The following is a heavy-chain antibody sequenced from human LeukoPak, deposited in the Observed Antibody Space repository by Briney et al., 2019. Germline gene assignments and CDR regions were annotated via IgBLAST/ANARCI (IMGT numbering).Heavy chain of an antibody. CDR2: ISAYNGNT. CDR1: GGTFSSYA. CDR3: ARDAKYYDFWSGYCWFDP. Sequence: ASVKVSCKASGGTFSSYAISWVRQAPGQGLEWMGWISAYNGNTNYAQKLQGRVTMTTDTSTSTAYMELRSLRSDDTAVYYCARDAKYYDFWSGYCWFDPWGQGTLITVSS. J-gene: IGHJ5*02. D-gene: IGHD3-3*01. V-gene: IGHV1-18*01.